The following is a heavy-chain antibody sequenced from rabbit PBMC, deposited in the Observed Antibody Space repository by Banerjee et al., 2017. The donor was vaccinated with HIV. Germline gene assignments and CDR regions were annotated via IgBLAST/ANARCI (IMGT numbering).Heavy chain of an antibody. V-gene: IGHV1S45*01. CDR1: GFSFSSSYW. CDR3: ARSNDWGLEYFHL. J-gene: IGHJ4*01. D-gene: IGHD4-1*01. Sequence: PGASLTLTCKASGFSFSSSYWISWVRQAPGKGLEWIACIAAGSSGSTYYASWAKGRFTISKTSSTTVTLQMTSLTAADTATYFCARSNDWGLEYFHLWGPGTLVTVS. CDR2: IAAGSSGST.